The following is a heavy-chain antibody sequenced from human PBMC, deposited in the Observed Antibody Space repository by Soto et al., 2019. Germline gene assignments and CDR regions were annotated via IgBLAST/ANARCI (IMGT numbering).Heavy chain of an antibody. V-gene: IGHV1-69*01. J-gene: IGHJ6*02. CDR1: GGTFSSYA. CDR2: IIPIFGTA. CDR3: ASRPYSSGWTAHNYYYYGMDV. Sequence: QVQLVQSGAEVKKPGSSVKVSCKASGGTFSSYAISWVRQAPGQGLEWMGGIIPIFGTANYAQKFQGRVTITADESTSTAYMALSSLRSEDTAVYYCASRPYSSGWTAHNYYYYGMDVWGQGTTVTVSS. D-gene: IGHD6-19*01.